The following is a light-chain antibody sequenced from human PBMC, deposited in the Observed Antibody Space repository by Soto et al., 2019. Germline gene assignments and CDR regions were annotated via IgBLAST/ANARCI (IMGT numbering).Light chain of an antibody. CDR2: DAS. Sequence: DIQMTQSPSTRSASVGERVTITCRASQSISSWLAWYQQKPGKAPKLLIYDASNLESGVPSRFSGSGSGTEFTLTISSLQPDDFATYYCQQYNSYPWTFGQGTKVDIK. V-gene: IGKV1-5*01. J-gene: IGKJ1*01. CDR3: QQYNSYPWT. CDR1: QSISSW.